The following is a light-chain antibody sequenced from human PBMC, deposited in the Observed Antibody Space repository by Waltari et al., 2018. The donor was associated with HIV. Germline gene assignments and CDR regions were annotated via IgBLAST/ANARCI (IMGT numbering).Light chain of an antibody. J-gene: IGLJ3*02. Sequence: QSALTQPAAVSGSPGQSVTTSCTGGNTDIGALDLACWYQQRSGESPQLIIFDVTRRPSGVSSRFSGFKSGHTASLTISGLHDGDEAYYFCSSYSTLKTLLFGGGTKLTV. CDR3: SSYSTLKTLL. CDR2: DVT. CDR1: NTDIGALDL. V-gene: IGLV2-14*03.